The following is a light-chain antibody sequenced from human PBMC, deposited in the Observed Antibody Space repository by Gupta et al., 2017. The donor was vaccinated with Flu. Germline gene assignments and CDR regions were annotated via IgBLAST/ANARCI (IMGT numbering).Light chain of an antibody. V-gene: IGKV3-20*01. CDR1: ESININF. Sequence: GTLSLSPGDRATLSCRATESININFLAWYQQKPGQAPRLLIYGASSRAIGIPDRFRGSGSGTDFTLSISRLEPEDFAVYYCQQYGSSPLTFGGGTKVEIK. J-gene: IGKJ4*01. CDR2: GAS. CDR3: QQYGSSPLT.